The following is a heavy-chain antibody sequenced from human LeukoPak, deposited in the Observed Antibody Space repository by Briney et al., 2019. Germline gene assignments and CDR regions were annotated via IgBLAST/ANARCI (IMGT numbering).Heavy chain of an antibody. CDR2: ISSNGGST. V-gene: IGHV3-64*01. Sequence: GGSLRLSCAASGFTFSSYAMHWVRQAPGKGLEYVSAISSNGGSTYYANSVKGRFTISRDNSKNTLYLQMGSLRAEDMAMYYCARNYYGSGTHAFDIWGQGTMVTVSS. CDR1: GFTFSSYA. CDR3: ARNYYGSGTHAFDI. D-gene: IGHD3-10*01. J-gene: IGHJ3*02.